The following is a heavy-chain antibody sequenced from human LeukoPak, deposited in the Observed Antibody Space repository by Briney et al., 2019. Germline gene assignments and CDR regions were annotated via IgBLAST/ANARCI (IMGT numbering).Heavy chain of an antibody. CDR2: INPNSGDA. CDR1: GYIFTGYY. CDR3: ARNGQLLSGGNWFDP. V-gene: IGHV1-2*02. Sequence: ASVKVSCKASGYIFTGYYMHWVRQAPGQGPEWMGWINPNSGDAKYAQKFQGRVTMTRDTSITTAYMELSRLRSDDTAFYYCARNGQLLSGGNWFDPWGQGALVTVSS. D-gene: IGHD2-2*01. J-gene: IGHJ5*02.